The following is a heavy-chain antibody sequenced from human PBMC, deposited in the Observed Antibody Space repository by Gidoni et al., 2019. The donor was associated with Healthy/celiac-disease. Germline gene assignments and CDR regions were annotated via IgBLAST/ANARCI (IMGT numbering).Heavy chain of an antibody. D-gene: IGHD6-13*01. Sequence: QVQLVQSGAEVKKPGSSVKVSCKASGGTFSSYATSWVRQAPGQGLGWMGGIIPIFGTANYAQKFQGRVTITADESTSTAYMELSSLRSEDTAVYYCARDKGIAAAGPCCYFDYWGQGTLVTVSS. CDR2: IIPIFGTA. J-gene: IGHJ4*02. V-gene: IGHV1-69*01. CDR3: ARDKGIAAAGPCCYFDY. CDR1: GGTFSSYA.